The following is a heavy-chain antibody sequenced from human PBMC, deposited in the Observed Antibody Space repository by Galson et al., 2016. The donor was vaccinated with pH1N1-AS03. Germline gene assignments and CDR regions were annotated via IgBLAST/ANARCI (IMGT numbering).Heavy chain of an antibody. CDR3: TRSRYYNTNLYYFDY. Sequence: KPTQTLTLTCAFSGFSLATSGVGVGWIRQPPGKALEWLALIYWDDDKLYNPSLKSRPTVTKDTSKNLVVLTLTDMDPVDTATYFCTRSRYYNTNLYYFDYWGQGTLVTVSS. CDR1: GFSLATSGVG. V-gene: IGHV2-5*02. CDR2: IYWDDDK. J-gene: IGHJ4*02. D-gene: IGHD2/OR15-2a*01.